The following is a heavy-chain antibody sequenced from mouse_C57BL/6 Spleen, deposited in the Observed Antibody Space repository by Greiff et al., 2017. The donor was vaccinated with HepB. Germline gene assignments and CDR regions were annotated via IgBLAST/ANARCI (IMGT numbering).Heavy chain of an antibody. V-gene: IGHV1-26*01. CDR3: ARGRIYYGYDGDWFAY. J-gene: IGHJ3*01. CDR2: INPNNGGT. D-gene: IGHD2-2*01. CDR1: GYTFTDYY. Sequence: VQLQQSGPELVKPGASVKISCKASGYTFTDYYMNWVKQSHGKSLEWIGDINPNNGGTSYNQKFKGKATLTVDKSSSTAYMELRSLTSEDSAVYYCARGRIYYGYDGDWFAYWGQGTLVTVSA.